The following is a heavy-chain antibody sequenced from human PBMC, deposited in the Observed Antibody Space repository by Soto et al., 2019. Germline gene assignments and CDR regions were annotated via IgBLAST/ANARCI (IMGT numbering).Heavy chain of an antibody. J-gene: IGHJ6*02. Sequence: GRSLSLSCAASGFTFHSYGMYWVRQAPCKGLEWGAVIWYDGSNKYYADSVKGRFTISRDNSKNTLYLQMNSLRAEDTAVYYCARAYCSGGSCYSGKYYYGMDVWGQGT. CDR2: IWYDGSNK. CDR3: ARAYCSGGSCYSGKYYYGMDV. CDR1: GFTFHSYG. V-gene: IGHV3-33*01. D-gene: IGHD2-15*01.